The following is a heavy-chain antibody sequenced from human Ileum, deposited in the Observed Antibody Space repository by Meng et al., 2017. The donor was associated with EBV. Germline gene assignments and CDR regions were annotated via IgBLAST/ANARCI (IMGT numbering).Heavy chain of an antibody. Sequence: RLLRERVQGLVKPSETLSLTCSVSGGSISSSNYCWGWIRQPPGKGLEWIQSICYTDYTYYNPSLKSRVTISADKSKNQFSLRLNSLTAADTAVYYCAMGPDYAKTGYWGQGTLVTVSS. V-gene: IGHV4-39*01. CDR2: ICYTDYT. J-gene: IGHJ4*02. CDR3: AMGPDYAKTGY. D-gene: IGHD4-17*01. CDR1: GGSISSSNYC.